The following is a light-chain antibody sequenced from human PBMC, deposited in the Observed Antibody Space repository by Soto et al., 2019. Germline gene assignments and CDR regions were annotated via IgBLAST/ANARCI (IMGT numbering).Light chain of an antibody. CDR3: QQANSFPLT. CDR2: AAS. J-gene: IGKJ4*01. V-gene: IGKV1-12*01. CDR1: QSISSY. Sequence: IQLTPSPSSLSASVGDRVTITCRASQSISSYLAWYQQKPGKAPKLLIYAASSLQSGVPSRFSGSGSGTDFTLTISSLQPEDFATYYCQQANSFPLTFGGGTKADI.